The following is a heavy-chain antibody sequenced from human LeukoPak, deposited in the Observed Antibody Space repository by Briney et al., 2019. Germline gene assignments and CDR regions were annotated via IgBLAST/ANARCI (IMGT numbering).Heavy chain of an antibody. CDR1: GGSITNYY. CDR3: ARVYYDILTGHDAFDI. J-gene: IGHJ3*02. V-gene: IGHV4-59*01. CDR2: INYSGST. D-gene: IGHD3-9*01. Sequence: SETLSLTCDVSGGSITNYYWNWIRQPPGKGLEWIGYINYSGSTNYNPSLKSRVTISVDTSKNQFSLKLSSVTAADTAVYYCARVYYDILTGHDAFDIWGQGTMVTVSS.